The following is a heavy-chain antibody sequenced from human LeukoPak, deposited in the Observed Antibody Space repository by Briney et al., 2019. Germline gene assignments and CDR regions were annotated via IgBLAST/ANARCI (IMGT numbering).Heavy chain of an antibody. D-gene: IGHD3-10*01. CDR1: GFTFSYYA. CDR3: SKDLTSDFGGDLDP. CDR2: ISDSGGDT. V-gene: IGHV3-23*01. Sequence: GGSLRLSCAASGFTFSYYAMSWVRQAPGRGLEWVSVISDSGGDTSYADSGKGRFTISRDNSKNTVYLQMNSLRVEDAAVYYCSKDLTSDFGGDLDPWGQGTLVTVSS. J-gene: IGHJ5*02.